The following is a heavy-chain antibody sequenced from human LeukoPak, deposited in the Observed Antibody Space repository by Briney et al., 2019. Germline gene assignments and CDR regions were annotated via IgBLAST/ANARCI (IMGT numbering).Heavy chain of an antibody. CDR1: GGSISSGGYY. V-gene: IGHV4-61*08. D-gene: IGHD3-10*01. J-gene: IGHJ4*02. Sequence: KSSETLSLTCTVSGGSISSGGYYWSWIRQPPGKGLEWIGYIYYSGSTNYNPSLKSRVTISVDTSKNQFSLKLSSVTAADMAVYYCARTNYGSGSYMRYFDYWGQGTLVTVSS. CDR3: ARTNYGSGSYMRYFDY. CDR2: IYYSGST.